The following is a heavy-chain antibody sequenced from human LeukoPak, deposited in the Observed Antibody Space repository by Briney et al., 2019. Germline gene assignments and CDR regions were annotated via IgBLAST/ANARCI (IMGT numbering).Heavy chain of an antibody. D-gene: IGHD4-17*01. CDR3: ARDGDYGDYVGYFDY. V-gene: IGHV3-30-3*01. Sequence: PGRSLRLSCAGSRFTFSSHAMHWVRRTPGEGLEWLAFISKDGSNEYYADSVKGRFTTSRDNSKNTLYLQMNSLRAEDTAVYYCARDGDYGDYVGYFDYWGQGTLVTVSS. CDR2: ISKDGSNE. J-gene: IGHJ4*02. CDR1: RFTFSSHA.